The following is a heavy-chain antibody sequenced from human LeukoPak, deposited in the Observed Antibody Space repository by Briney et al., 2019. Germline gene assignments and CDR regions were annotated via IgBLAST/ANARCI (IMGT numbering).Heavy chain of an antibody. V-gene: IGHV4-4*09. CDR3: VRRADRYFDL. Sequence: PSETLSLTCTVSGGSISSYYWSWIRQPPGKGLEWIGYIYTSGSTNYNPSLKSRVTISVDTSKNQFSLKLSSVTAADTAEYYCVRRADRYFDLWGRGTLVTVSS. CDR1: GGSISSYY. J-gene: IGHJ2*01. D-gene: IGHD3-16*02. CDR2: IYTSGST.